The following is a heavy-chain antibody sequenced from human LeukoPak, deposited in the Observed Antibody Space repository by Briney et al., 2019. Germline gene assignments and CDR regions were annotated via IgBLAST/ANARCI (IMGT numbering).Heavy chain of an antibody. CDR3: AKDLLVHDY. CDR2: TSGSGGTS. Sequence: GGSLRLSCAASGFTSSSHAMSWVRQAPGKGLEWVSGTSGSGGTSYYADSVKGRFTISRANSKNTLYLQMDSPRADDTTVYYSAKDLLVHDYWGQGTLVTVSS. J-gene: IGHJ4*02. CDR1: GFTSSSHA. D-gene: IGHD6-13*01. V-gene: IGHV3-23*01.